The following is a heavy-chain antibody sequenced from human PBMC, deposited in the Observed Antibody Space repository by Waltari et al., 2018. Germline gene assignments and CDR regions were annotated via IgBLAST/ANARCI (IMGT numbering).Heavy chain of an antibody. CDR1: GFPFSNYA. Sequence: EVQLLESGGALVQPGGSLRLSCSASGFPFSNYAMNWVRQAPGKWLWWVSGVRASGGATYYTVSVKGRFTVSRDNAKNTLYLQMNSLRVEDTAFYYCTKGIDHWGQGTLVTVSS. V-gene: IGHV3-23*01. J-gene: IGHJ4*02. CDR3: TKGIDH. CDR2: VRASGGAT.